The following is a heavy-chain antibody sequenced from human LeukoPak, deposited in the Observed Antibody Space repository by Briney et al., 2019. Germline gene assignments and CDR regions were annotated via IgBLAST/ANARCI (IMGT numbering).Heavy chain of an antibody. CDR2: ISSSGSTI. D-gene: IGHD6-19*01. Sequence: PGGSLRLSCAASGFTFSSYEMNWVRQAPGKGQEWVSYISSSGSTIYYADSVKGRFTISRDNAKNSLYLQMNSLRAEDTAVYYCARDRIYSSGWYGYFDYWGQGTLVTVSS. J-gene: IGHJ4*02. CDR3: ARDRIYSSGWYGYFDY. V-gene: IGHV3-48*03. CDR1: GFTFSSYE.